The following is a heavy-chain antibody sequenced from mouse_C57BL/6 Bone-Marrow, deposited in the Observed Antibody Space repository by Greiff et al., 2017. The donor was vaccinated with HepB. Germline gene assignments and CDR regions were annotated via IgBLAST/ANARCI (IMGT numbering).Heavy chain of an antibody. V-gene: IGHV5-4*03. CDR1: GFTFSSYA. CDR3: ARLLFWYFDV. CDR2: ISDGGSYT. Sequence: DVMLVESGGGLVKPGGSLKLSCAASGFTFSSYAMSWVRQTLEKRLEWVATISDGGSYTYYPDNVKGRFTISRDNAKNNLYLQMSHLKSEDTAMYYCARLLFWYFDVWGTGTTVTVSS. J-gene: IGHJ1*03.